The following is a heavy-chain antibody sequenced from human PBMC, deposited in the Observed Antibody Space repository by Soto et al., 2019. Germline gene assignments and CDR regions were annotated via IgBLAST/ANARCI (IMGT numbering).Heavy chain of an antibody. CDR3: ARVYRKLRYFDWLSLTDYYGMDV. CDR2: ISYDGSNK. Sequence: GGSLRLSCAASGFTFSSYAMHWVRQAPGKGLEWVAVISYDGSNKYYADSVKGRFTISRDNSKNTLYLQMNSLRAEDTAVYYCARVYRKLRYFDWLSLTDYYGMDVWGQGTTVNVSS. D-gene: IGHD3-9*01. J-gene: IGHJ6*02. V-gene: IGHV3-30-3*01. CDR1: GFTFSSYA.